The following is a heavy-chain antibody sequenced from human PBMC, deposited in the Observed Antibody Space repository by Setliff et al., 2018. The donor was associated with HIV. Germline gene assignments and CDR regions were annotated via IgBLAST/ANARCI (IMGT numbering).Heavy chain of an antibody. J-gene: IGHJ3*02. Sequence: ASVKVSCKASGYTFTDYYMHWVRQAPGQGLEWMGRINPNSGGTNYAQNFQGRVTMTRDTSISTAYMELSRLRSDDTAVYYCARELYDYGDFHDAFDIWGQETMVTVSS. CDR2: INPNSGGT. D-gene: IGHD4-17*01. V-gene: IGHV1-2*06. CDR1: GYTFTDYY. CDR3: ARELYDYGDFHDAFDI.